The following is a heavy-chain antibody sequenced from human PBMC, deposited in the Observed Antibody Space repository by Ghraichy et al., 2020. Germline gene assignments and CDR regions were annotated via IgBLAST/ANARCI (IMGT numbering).Heavy chain of an antibody. V-gene: IGHV3-23*01. CDR3: ATWNYYGSGSLLPFDY. D-gene: IGHD3-10*01. Sequence: GGSLRLSCAASGFTFSSYAMSWVRQAPGKRLEWVSAISGSGGSTYYADSVKGRFTISRDNSKNTLYLQMNSLRAEDTAVYYCATWNYYGSGSLLPFDYWGQGTLVTVSS. J-gene: IGHJ4*02. CDR1: GFTFSSYA. CDR2: ISGSGGST.